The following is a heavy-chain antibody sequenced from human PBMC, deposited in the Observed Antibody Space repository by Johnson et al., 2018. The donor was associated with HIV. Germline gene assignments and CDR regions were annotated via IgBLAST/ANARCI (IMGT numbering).Heavy chain of an antibody. J-gene: IGHJ3*02. V-gene: IGHV3-9*01. D-gene: IGHD6-6*01. Sequence: VQLVESGGGLVQPGRSLRLYCAASGFTFDDYAMHWVRQAPGKGLEWVSGINWNGGSTGYADYVKGRFTISRDNSKNTLYLQMNSLRAEDTAVYYCARDRHSSSFDAFDIWGQGTMVTVSS. CDR1: GFTFDDYA. CDR3: ARDRHSSSFDAFDI. CDR2: INWNGGST.